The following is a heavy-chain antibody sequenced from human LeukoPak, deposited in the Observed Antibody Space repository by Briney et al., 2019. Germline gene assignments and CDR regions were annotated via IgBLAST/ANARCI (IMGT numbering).Heavy chain of an antibody. J-gene: IGHJ1*01. CDR2: IYTSGST. CDR3: ARDLRSYGSGTFSH. D-gene: IGHD3-10*01. V-gene: IGHV4-4*07. Sequence: SETLSLTCTVSGGSISSYYWSWIRQPAGKGLEWIGRIYTSGSTNYNPSLKSRVTMSVDTSKNQFSLKLSSVTAADTAVYYCARDLRSYGSGTFSHWGQGTLVTVSS. CDR1: GGSISSYY.